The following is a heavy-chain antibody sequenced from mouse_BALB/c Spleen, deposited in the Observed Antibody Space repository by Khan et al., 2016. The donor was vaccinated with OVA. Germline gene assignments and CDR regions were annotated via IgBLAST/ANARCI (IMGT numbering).Heavy chain of an antibody. CDR2: INSDGDYT. D-gene: IGHD4-1*01. CDR3: ASHLTGSFAY. Sequence: EVELVESGGDLVKPGGSLRLSCAASGFTFSTYGMSWVRQPPDKRLEWVATINSDGDYTYYPDTVKGRFTISRNNAENTLYLQMSSLQSEDTATYYCASHLTGSFAYWGQGTLVTVSA. V-gene: IGHV5-6*01. CDR1: GFTFSTYG. J-gene: IGHJ3*01.